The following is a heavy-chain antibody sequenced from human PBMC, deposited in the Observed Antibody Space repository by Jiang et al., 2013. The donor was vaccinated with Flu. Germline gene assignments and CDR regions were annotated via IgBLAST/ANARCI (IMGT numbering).Heavy chain of an antibody. CDR3: ARDPGDYVFYFDY. CDR2: ISYDGSNK. D-gene: IGHD4-17*01. CDR1: GFTFSSYA. Sequence: VQLLESGGGVVQPGRSLRLSCAASGFTFSSYAMHWVRQAPGKGLEWVAVISYDGSNKYYADSVKGRFTISRDNSKNTLYLQMNSLRAEDTAVYYCARDPGDYVFYFDYWGQGTLVTVSS. V-gene: IGHV3-30-3*01. J-gene: IGHJ4*02.